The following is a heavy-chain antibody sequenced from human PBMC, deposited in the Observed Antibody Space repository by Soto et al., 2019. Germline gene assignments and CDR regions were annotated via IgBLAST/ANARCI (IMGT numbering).Heavy chain of an antibody. CDR1: GYSLTSYY. J-gene: IGHJ4*02. CDR3: ARSYVTSRPIDF. Sequence: ASVKASCKASGYSLTSYYMHWVRRAPGQGLEWMGITNPSDGSTNYARKFQGRVTMTSDTSTSTVYMEMSSLRSEDTAMYYCARSYVTSRPIDFWGQGTLVTVSS. CDR2: TNPSDGST. D-gene: IGHD3-10*02. V-gene: IGHV1-46*01.